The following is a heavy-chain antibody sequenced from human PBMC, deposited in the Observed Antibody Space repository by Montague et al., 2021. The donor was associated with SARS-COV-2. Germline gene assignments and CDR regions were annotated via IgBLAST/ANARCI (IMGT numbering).Heavy chain of an antibody. Sequence: SETLSLTCTVSGGSISSSSYYWGWIRQPPGKGLEWIGSLYYTGSTYYNPSLKSRVTISVDTSKNQSSLKLSSVTAADTAVYYCARDSSSWYYWFDPWGQGTLVTVSS. V-gene: IGHV4-39*01. CDR1: GGSISSSSYY. J-gene: IGHJ5*02. CDR3: ARDSSSWYYWFDP. D-gene: IGHD6-13*01. CDR2: LYYTGST.